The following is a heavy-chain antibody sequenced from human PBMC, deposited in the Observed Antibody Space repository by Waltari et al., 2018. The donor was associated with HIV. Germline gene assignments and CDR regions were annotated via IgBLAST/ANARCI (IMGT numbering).Heavy chain of an antibody. D-gene: IGHD1-26*01. CDR1: GLTFSSDA. V-gene: IGHV3-23*01. J-gene: IGHJ1*01. CDR2: ISVMAGST. CDR3: AKDSVDGSIQH. Sequence: EVQLLESGGGLVQPGGSLRLSCAASGLTFSSDAMSWVSRDPGKVLFFLSAISVMAGSTYYADSVKGRFTISRDNTKNTLYLQMNSLRAEDTSVYYCAKDSVDGSIQHWGQGTLVTVSS.